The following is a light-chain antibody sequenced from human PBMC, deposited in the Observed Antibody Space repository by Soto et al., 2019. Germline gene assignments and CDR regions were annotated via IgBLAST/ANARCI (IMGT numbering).Light chain of an antibody. CDR3: QVWDNIGDQYV. J-gene: IGLJ1*01. CDR1: SSNIGAGYD. Sequence: QSVLTQPPSVSGAPGQRVTISCTGSSSNIGAGYDVHWYQQLPGAAPKLLIYGNSNRPSGVPDRFSGSRSGTSASLAITGLQPEDEADYYCQVWDNIGDQYVFGTGTKVTV. CDR2: GNS. V-gene: IGLV1-40*01.